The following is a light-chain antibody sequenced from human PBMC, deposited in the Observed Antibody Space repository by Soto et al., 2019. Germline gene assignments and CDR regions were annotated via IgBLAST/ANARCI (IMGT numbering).Light chain of an antibody. J-gene: IGLJ2*01. CDR2: DNN. Sequence: QSVLTQPPSVSAAPGQKVTISCSGSSSNIGNNYVSWYQQLPGTAPKLLIYDNNKRPSGIPDRFSGCKSGTSATLGITGLQTGDEADYYCGTWDSSLSAVLFGGGTKLTVL. V-gene: IGLV1-51*01. CDR3: GTWDSSLSAVL. CDR1: SSNIGNNY.